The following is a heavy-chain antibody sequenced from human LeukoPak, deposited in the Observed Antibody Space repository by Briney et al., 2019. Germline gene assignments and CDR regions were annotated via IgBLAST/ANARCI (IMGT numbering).Heavy chain of an antibody. Sequence: PGGSLRPSCAASGSSFSTSYMNWVRQAPGKGLEWASYISSSSSTIYYADSVKGRFSISRDNAKNTLYLQMNSLRVEDTAVYYCARGRPHGNDYWGQGTLVTVSS. CDR3: ARGRPHGNDY. J-gene: IGHJ4*02. D-gene: IGHD4-23*01. V-gene: IGHV3-48*04. CDR2: ISSSSSTI. CDR1: GSSFSTSY.